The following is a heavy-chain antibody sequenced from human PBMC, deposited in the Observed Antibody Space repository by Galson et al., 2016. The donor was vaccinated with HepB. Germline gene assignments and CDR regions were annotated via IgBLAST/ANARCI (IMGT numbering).Heavy chain of an antibody. CDR1: GFTFSDTA. J-gene: IGHJ4*02. V-gene: IGHV3-73*01. D-gene: IGHD3-3*01. CDR3: TSLTIFGLVTKY. CDR2: IRSKANNYAT. Sequence: SLRLSCAASGFTFSDTAMHWVRQASGKGLEWVGRIRSKANNYATAYAASVKGRFTISRDDSKNTAYLQMNSLKTEDTAVYSCTSLTIFGLVTKYWGQGTLVTVSS.